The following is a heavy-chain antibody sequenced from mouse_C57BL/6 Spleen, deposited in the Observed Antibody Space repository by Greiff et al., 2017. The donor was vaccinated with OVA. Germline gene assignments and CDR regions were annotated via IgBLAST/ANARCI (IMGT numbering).Heavy chain of an antibody. Sequence: EVMLVESGGDLVKPGGSLKLSCAASGFTFSSYGMSWVRQTPAKRLEWVATISSGGSYTYYPDSVKGRFTISSDNAKNTLYLQMSSRKSEDTAMYYCSRRGDYYGQAFAYWGQGTLVTVSA. CDR3: SRRGDYYGQAFAY. J-gene: IGHJ3*01. V-gene: IGHV5-6*02. D-gene: IGHD1-1*01. CDR1: GFTFSSYG. CDR2: ISSGGSYT.